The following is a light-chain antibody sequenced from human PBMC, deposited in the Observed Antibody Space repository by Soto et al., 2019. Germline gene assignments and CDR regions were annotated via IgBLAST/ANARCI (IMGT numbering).Light chain of an antibody. J-gene: IGKJ2*01. V-gene: IGKV1-12*01. CDR2: AAS. CDR3: QQSHTFPYT. Sequence: DIQMTQSPSSVSASVGDRVIITCRATRDISKWAAWYQQKPGRAPSLLIYAASNLQSGVPSRFSGSGSGTDFTLTISGLQPDDFATYYCQQSHTFPYTFGQRTKLEI. CDR1: RDISKW.